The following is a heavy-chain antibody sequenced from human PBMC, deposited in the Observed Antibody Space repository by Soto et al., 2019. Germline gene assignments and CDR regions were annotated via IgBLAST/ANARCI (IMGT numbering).Heavy chain of an antibody. CDR3: AKSSRITLVRGVTDY. Sequence: PGGSLRLSCAASGFAFSDYAMNWVRQAPGKGLEWVSAISGGAGDTYYADSVKGRFTISRDNSKNTLYLQMKSLRAEDTAIYYCAKSSRITLVRGVTDYWGQATLVTVS. CDR1: GFAFSDYA. D-gene: IGHD3-10*01. V-gene: IGHV3-23*01. CDR2: ISGGAGDT. J-gene: IGHJ4*02.